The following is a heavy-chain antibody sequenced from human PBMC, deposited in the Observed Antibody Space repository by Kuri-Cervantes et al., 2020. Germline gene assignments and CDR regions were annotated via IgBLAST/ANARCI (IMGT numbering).Heavy chain of an antibody. J-gene: IGHJ6*02. CDR2: IRSKAYGGTT. CDR1: GFTFGDYA. V-gene: IGHV3-49*03. Sequence: GGSLRLSCTASGFTFGDYAMSWFRQAPGKGLEWVGFIRSKAYGGTTEYAASVKGRFTISRDDSKSIAYLQMNSLKTEDTAVYYCTRERNRDGYNYYYYYGMDVWGQGTTVTVSS. D-gene: IGHD5-24*01. CDR3: TRERNRDGYNYYYYYGMDV.